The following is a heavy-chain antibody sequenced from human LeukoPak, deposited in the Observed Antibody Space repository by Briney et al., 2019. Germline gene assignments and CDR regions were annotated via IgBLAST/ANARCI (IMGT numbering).Heavy chain of an antibody. D-gene: IGHD1-26*01. CDR2: IYPNSGGT. V-gene: IGHV1-2*02. CDR3: ARFSGSSNFAY. Sequence: GASVKVSCRASGYTFTGYFMHWVRQAPGQGLKWMGWIYPNSGGTKYAQKFQGRVTMTRDTSISTTYMERSSLRSDDTAVYYCARFSGSSNFAYWGQGTLVTVSS. J-gene: IGHJ4*02. CDR1: GYTFTGYF.